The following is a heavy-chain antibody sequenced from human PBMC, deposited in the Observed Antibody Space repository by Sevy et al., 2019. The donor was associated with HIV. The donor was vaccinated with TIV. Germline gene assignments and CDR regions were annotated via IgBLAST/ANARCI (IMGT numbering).Heavy chain of an antibody. Sequence: GGSLRLSCAASGFTFSSYAMTWVRQAPGKGLEWVSLISGSGGSTFYADSMKGRFTISRDNSKNTLYLQMNSLRADDTAVYYCAKDGGYRSPSLANWGQGTLVTVSS. CDR2: ISGSGGST. J-gene: IGHJ4*02. V-gene: IGHV3-23*01. D-gene: IGHD2-15*01. CDR3: AKDGGYRSPSLAN. CDR1: GFTFSSYA.